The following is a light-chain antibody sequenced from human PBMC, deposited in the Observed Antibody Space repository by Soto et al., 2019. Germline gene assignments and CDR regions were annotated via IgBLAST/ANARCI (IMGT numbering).Light chain of an antibody. Sequence: EIVMTQSPATLSVSPGERATISCRASQSFRNDLAWYQQKPCKAPRVLVYGASTTATGVASRFSGSGSGTEFTVTIGSLQSEDFAVYYCQQYNNWYSFGQGTKLDI. CDR3: QQYNNWYS. CDR2: GAS. J-gene: IGKJ2*03. V-gene: IGKV3-15*01. CDR1: QSFRND.